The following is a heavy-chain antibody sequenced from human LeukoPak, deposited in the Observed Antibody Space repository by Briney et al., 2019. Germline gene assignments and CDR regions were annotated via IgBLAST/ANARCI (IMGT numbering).Heavy chain of an antibody. J-gene: IGHJ4*02. CDR1: GFTFSSYE. CDR2: ISSSGSTI. D-gene: IGHD3-10*01. V-gene: IGHV3-48*03. CDR3: AKVSSHWFGESIDY. Sequence: PGGSLRLSCAASGFTFSSYEMNWVRQAPGKGLEWVSYISSSGSTIYYADSVKGRFTISRDNAKNSLYLQMNSLRAEDTAVYYCAKVSSHWFGESIDYWGQGTLVTVSS.